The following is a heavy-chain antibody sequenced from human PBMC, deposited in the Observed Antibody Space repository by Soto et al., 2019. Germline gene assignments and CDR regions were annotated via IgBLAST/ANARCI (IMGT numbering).Heavy chain of an antibody. V-gene: IGHV1-69*13. D-gene: IGHD3-10*01. CDR1: GGTFSSYA. CDR3: ARDRDAITMVRGVIGSRYYYGMDV. CDR2: IIPIFGTA. Sequence: GASVKVSCKASGGTFSSYAISWVRRAPGQGFEWMGGIIPIFGTANYAQKFQGRVTITADESTSTAYMELSSLRSEDTAVYYCARDRDAITMVRGVIGSRYYYGMDVWGQGTTVTVSS. J-gene: IGHJ6*02.